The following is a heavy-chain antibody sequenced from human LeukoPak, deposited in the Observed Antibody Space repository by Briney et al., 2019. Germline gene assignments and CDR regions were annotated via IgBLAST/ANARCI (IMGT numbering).Heavy chain of an antibody. V-gene: IGHV3-64D*06. CDR2: ISSNGGST. D-gene: IGHD3-9*01. CDR3: VKAYYDILTGQYRGDYFDY. Sequence: GGSLRLSCAASGFTFTSYAMHWVRQAPGKGLEYVSAISSNGGSTYYADSVKGRFTISRDNSKNTLYLQTSSLRAEDTAVYYCVKAYYDILTGQYRGDYFDYWGQGTLVTVSS. CDR1: GFTFTSYA. J-gene: IGHJ4*02.